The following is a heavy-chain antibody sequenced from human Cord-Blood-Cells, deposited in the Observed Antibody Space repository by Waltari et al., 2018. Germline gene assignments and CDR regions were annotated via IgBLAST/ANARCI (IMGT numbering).Heavy chain of an antibody. J-gene: IGHJ5*02. CDR1: GGTFSSYA. D-gene: IGHD6-13*01. V-gene: IGHV1-69*06. CDR2: IVPIFGTA. CDR3: ARDLRGIAAAGTSNWFDP. Sequence: QVQLVQSGAEVKKTGYSVKVSCKASGGTFSSYAISWVRQAPGQGLEWMGGIVPIFGTANYAQKFHGRVTITADKSTSTAYMELSSLRSEDTAVYYCARDLRGIAAAGTSNWFDPWGQGTLVTVSS.